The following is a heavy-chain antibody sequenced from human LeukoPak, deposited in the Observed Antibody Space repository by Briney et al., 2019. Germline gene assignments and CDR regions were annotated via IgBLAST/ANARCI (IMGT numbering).Heavy chain of an antibody. CDR3: AKTAGIAAAADFDY. J-gene: IGHJ4*02. CDR1: GFTFSNYG. CDR2: ISGSGDST. V-gene: IGHV3-23*01. D-gene: IGHD6-13*01. Sequence: AGGSLRLSCAASGFTFSNYGMSWVRQAPGKGLEWVSSISGSGDSTYYADSVKGRFNISRDNSKNTLYPQMNSLRAEDTAVYYCAKTAGIAAAADFDYWGQGTLVTVSS.